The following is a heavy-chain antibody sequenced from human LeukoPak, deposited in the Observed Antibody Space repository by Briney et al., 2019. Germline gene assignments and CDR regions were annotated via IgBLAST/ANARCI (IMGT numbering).Heavy chain of an antibody. D-gene: IGHD6-19*01. Sequence: GASVQVSCKASGYTFTNYYMHWVRPAPGQGRAWMGVINPSGGTKGYAQKFKGRLTMTRDTSTSTVYLELSSLRSEDTAVYYCARDLDSSGHGDYFDYWGQGTLVTVSS. CDR1: GYTFTNYY. J-gene: IGHJ4*02. CDR3: ARDLDSSGHGDYFDY. CDR2: INPSGGTK. V-gene: IGHV1-46*01.